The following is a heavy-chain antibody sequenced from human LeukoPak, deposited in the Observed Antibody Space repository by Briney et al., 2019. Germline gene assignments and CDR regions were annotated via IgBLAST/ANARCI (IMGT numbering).Heavy chain of an antibody. CDR3: ARGRGYSYGRFDY. Sequence: SETLSLTCTVSGGPISSYYWSWIRQPPGKGLEWIGYIYHSGSTYYNPSLKSRVTISVDRSKNQFSLKLSSVTAADTAVYYCARGRGYSYGRFDYWGQGTLVTVSS. D-gene: IGHD5-18*01. CDR2: IYHSGST. CDR1: GGPISSYY. V-gene: IGHV4-59*12. J-gene: IGHJ4*02.